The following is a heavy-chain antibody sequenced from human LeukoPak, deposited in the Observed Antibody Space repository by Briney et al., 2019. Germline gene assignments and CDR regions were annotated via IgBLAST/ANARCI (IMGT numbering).Heavy chain of an antibody. CDR1: GFTLSSYG. D-gene: IGHD3-22*01. CDR3: AKDSSVYYYDSRNFDY. V-gene: IGHV3-30*02. J-gene: IGHJ4*02. Sequence: PGGSLRLSCATSGFTLSSYGMHWVRQAPGKGLEWAAFIRFDASNKYYADSVKGRFTISRDNSKNTLYLQMNSLRAEDTAVYYCAKDSSVYYYDSRNFDYWGQGTLVTVSS. CDR2: IRFDASNK.